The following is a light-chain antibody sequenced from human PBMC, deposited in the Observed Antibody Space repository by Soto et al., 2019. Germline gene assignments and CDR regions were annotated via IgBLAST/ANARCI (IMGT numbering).Light chain of an antibody. Sequence: EIVMTQSPATLSVSPGERATLSCRASQSVRSNLAWYQHKAGQAPRLLIYGASTRATGIPARFSGSGSGTEFTLTISSLQSEDFAVYYCQQYNNWPPYTFGQGTKLEI. CDR3: QQYNNWPPYT. CDR1: QSVRSN. J-gene: IGKJ2*01. CDR2: GAS. V-gene: IGKV3-15*01.